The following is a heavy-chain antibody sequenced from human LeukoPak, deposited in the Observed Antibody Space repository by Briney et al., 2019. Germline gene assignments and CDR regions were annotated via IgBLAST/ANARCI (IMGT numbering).Heavy chain of an antibody. CDR2: INPDSGGT. V-gene: IGHV1-2*02. CDR3: VREARAGNWFDP. J-gene: IGHJ5*02. CDR1: GYTFTSYY. Sequence: EAPVKVSCKASGYTFTSYYIHWVRQAPGQGLEWMGWINPDSGGTNYAQQFQGRVTMTRDTSISTVYMDLSRLRSDDTAMYYCVREARAGNWFDPWGQGTLVIVSS.